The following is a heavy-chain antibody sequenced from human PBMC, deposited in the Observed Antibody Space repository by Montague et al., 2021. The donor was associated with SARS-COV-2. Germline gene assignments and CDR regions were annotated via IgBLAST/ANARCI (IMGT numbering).Heavy chain of an antibody. D-gene: IGHD5-12*01. CDR2: IHFTGTT. J-gene: IGHJ4*02. CDR3: ARDRNDGYDRFFDY. Sequence: SETLSLTCSVADASISTSNYWSWLRQTPGKGLEWIASIHFTGTTXXKPXXXSRVTISVDTSKNQFSLKLTSLTAADTAIYFCARDRNDGYDRFFDYWGQGTLVTVSS. CDR1: DASISTSNY. V-gene: IGHV4-39*07.